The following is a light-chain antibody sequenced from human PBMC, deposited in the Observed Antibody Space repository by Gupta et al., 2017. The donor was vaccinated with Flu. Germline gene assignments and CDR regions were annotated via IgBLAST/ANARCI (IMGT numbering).Light chain of an antibody. CDR1: QSISSY. CDR2: AAS. CDR3: QQSYSNLFFT. V-gene: IGKV1-39*01. J-gene: IGKJ4*01. Sequence: DIQMTQSPSSLSASVGDRVTITCLASQSISSYLNWYQQKPGKAPKLLIYAASSWQSGVPSRFSGSGFGTDLTLTISSRQPEDFAPYYCQQSYSNLFFTFGGGTKVDIK.